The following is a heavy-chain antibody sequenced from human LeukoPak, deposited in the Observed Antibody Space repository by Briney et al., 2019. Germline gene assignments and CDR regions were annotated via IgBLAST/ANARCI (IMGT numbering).Heavy chain of an antibody. CDR1: GFTVSSNY. Sequence: GGSLSLSCAASGFTVSSNYMSWVRQAPGKGLEWVSVIYSGGSTYYADSVKGRFTISRDNSKNTLYLQMNSLRAEDTAVYYCARESSGILTGYYIDYWGQGTLVTVSS. D-gene: IGHD3-9*01. J-gene: IGHJ4*02. V-gene: IGHV3-53*01. CDR3: ARESSGILTGYYIDY. CDR2: IYSGGST.